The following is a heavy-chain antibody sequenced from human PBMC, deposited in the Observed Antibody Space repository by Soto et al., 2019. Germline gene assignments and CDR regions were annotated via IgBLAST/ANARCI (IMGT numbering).Heavy chain of an antibody. Sequence: SVKVSCKASGGTFSSYAIGWVRQAPGQGLEWMGGIIPIFGTANYAQKFQGRVTITADESTSTAYMELSSLRSEDTAVYYCAALFWSGYSAYYYGMDVWGQGTTVTVSS. CDR1: GGTFSSYA. CDR3: AALFWSGYSAYYYGMDV. D-gene: IGHD3-3*01. V-gene: IGHV1-69*13. J-gene: IGHJ6*02. CDR2: IIPIFGTA.